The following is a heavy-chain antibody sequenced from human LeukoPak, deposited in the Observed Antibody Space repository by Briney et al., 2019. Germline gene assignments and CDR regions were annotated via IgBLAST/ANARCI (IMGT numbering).Heavy chain of an antibody. D-gene: IGHD3-9*01. J-gene: IGHJ4*02. V-gene: IGHV3-66*01. Sequence: GGSLRLSCAASVFTVSSNYMRGVRQAPGKGLEWVSVIYSGVSTYYADSVKGRFTISRDNSKTTLYLQMNSLRAEDTAVYYCASAGLRYCDWPGYPSDYWGQGTLVTVSS. CDR2: IYSGVST. CDR3: ASAGLRYCDWPGYPSDY. CDR1: VFTVSSNY.